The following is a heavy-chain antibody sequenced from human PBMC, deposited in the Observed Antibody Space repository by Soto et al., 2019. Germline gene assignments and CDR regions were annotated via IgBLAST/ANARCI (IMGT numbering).Heavy chain of an antibody. Sequence: QVQLVQSGAEVRKPGSSVKVSCKASGGTFNKYAISWVRQAPGQGPEWMGGILPIYSTRNYANYAHKFQGRVTITVDTSTSTAYMELNGLKSDDTAIYYCARGVVVVTNYYFDQWGQGTLGTVSS. V-gene: IGHV1-69*06. D-gene: IGHD2-2*01. CDR2: ILPIYSTRNYA. CDR1: GGTFNKYA. J-gene: IGHJ4*02. CDR3: ARGVVVVTNYYFDQ.